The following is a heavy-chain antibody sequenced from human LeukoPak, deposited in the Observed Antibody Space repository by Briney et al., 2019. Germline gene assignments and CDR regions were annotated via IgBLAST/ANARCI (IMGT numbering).Heavy chain of an antibody. Sequence: KASETLSLTCAAYGGTFSGYYWSWIRQPPGKGLEWIGAINNSGSTNYNPSPKSRVTISVDTSKNQFFLKLSSVTAGDTAVYYCARAGIVVVPAADNWFDPWGQGTLVTVSS. CDR3: ARAGIVVVPAADNWFDP. D-gene: IGHD2-2*01. CDR1: GGTFSGYY. J-gene: IGHJ5*02. CDR2: INNSGST. V-gene: IGHV4-34*01.